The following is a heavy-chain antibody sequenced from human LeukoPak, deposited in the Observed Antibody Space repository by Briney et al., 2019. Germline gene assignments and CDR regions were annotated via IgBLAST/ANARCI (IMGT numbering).Heavy chain of an antibody. CDR3: ARDGGTSPADF. CDR2: IYHSGNT. D-gene: IGHD3-16*01. J-gene: IGHJ4*02. V-gene: IGHV4-39*07. CDR1: GGSISSYY. Sequence: SETLSLTCTVSGGSISSYYWGWIRQPPGKGLEWIGSIYHSGNTYYSPSLEGRVTISVDSPKNQFSLNLNYVNAADTAVYYCARDGGTSPADFWGRGTLVTVSS.